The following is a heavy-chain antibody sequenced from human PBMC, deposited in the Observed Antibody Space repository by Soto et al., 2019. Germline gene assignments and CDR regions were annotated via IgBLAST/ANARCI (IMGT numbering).Heavy chain of an antibody. J-gene: IGHJ3*02. D-gene: IGHD6-6*01. CDR3: ASPDIAARHDGSAFDI. Sequence: QVQLVQSGAEVKKPGASVKVSCKASGYTFTSYGISWVRQDPGQGLEWMGWISAYNGNTNYAQKLQGRVTMTTDTSKSTAYMGLRSLRSDHTAVYYCASPDIAARHDGSAFDIWCQGTMVTVSS. CDR2: ISAYNGNT. V-gene: IGHV1-18*04. CDR1: GYTFTSYG.